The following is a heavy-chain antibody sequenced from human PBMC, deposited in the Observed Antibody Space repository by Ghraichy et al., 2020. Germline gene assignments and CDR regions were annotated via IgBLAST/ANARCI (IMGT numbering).Heavy chain of an antibody. Sequence: GGSLRLSCAASGFTFSSYAMSWVRQAPGKGLEWVSAISGSGGSTYYADSVKGRFTISRDNSKNTLYLQMNSLRAEDTAVYYCAKDPHHVKWLQLDYFDYGGHGTLVTVSS. CDR1: GFTFSSYA. CDR2: ISGSGGST. CDR3: AKDPHHVKWLQLDYFDY. V-gene: IGHV3-23*01. D-gene: IGHD5-24*01. J-gene: IGHJ4*01.